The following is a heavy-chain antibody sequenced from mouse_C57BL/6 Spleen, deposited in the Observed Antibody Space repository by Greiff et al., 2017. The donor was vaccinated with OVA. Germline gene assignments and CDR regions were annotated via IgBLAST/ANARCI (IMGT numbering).Heavy chain of an antibody. CDR1: GFTFSDYY. Sequence: EVKLMESEGGLVQPGSSMKLSCTASGFTFSDYYMAWVRQVPEKGLEWVANINYDGSSTYYLDSLKSRFIISRDNAKNILYLQMSSLKSEDTATYYCARGQFGWFAYWGQGTLVTVSA. V-gene: IGHV5-16*01. CDR3: ARGQFGWFAY. CDR2: INYDGSST. D-gene: IGHD3-2*01. J-gene: IGHJ3*01.